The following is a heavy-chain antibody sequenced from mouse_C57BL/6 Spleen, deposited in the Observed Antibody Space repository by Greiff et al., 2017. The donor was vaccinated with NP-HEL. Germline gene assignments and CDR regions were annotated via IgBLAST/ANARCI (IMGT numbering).Heavy chain of an antibody. CDR2: IYPGDGDT. V-gene: IGHV1-82*01. J-gene: IGHJ3*01. D-gene: IGHD2-3*01. CDR1: GYAFSSSW. CDR3: ARWGLYDGSTGGFAY. Sequence: QVQLQQSGPELVKPGASVKISCKASGYAFSSSWMNWVKQRPGKGLEWIGRIYPGDGDTNYNGKFKGKATLTADKSSSTAYMQRSSLTSEDSAVYFCARWGLYDGSTGGFAYWGQGTLVTVSA.